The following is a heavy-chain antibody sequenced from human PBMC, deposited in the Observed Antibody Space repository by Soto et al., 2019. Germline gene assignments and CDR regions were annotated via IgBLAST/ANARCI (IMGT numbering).Heavy chain of an antibody. CDR1: GDSVSSNSAA. V-gene: IGHV6-1*01. CDR2: TYYRSKWYN. J-gene: IGHJ4*02. Sequence: QVQLQQSGPGLVKPSQTLSLTCAISGDSVSSNSAAWNWIRQSPSRGLEWLGRTYYRSKWYNDYAVSVKSRITINPDTSKNQFSLQLNSVTPEDTAVYYCARDYYGSGSFMPLPYFDYWGQGTLVTVSS. D-gene: IGHD3-10*01. CDR3: ARDYYGSGSFMPLPYFDY.